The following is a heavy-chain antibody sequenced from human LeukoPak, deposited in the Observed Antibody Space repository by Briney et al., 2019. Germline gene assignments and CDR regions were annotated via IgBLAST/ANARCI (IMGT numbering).Heavy chain of an antibody. D-gene: IGHD1-26*01. CDR2: IYYSGST. Sequence: SETLSLTCTVSGGSISSYYWSWIRQPPGKGLEWIGYIYYSGSTNYNPALKSRVTTSVDTSKNQFSLKLSSVTAADTAVYYCARQGGQALDYWGQGTLVTVSS. V-gene: IGHV4-59*08. J-gene: IGHJ4*02. CDR1: GGSISSYY. CDR3: ARQGGQALDY.